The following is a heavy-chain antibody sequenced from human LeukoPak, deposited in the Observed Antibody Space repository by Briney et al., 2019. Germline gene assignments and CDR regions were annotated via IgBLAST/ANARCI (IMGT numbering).Heavy chain of an antibody. J-gene: IGHJ6*03. V-gene: IGHV4-39*07. CDR2: IYYSGST. CDR1: GGSISSSSYY. Sequence: SETLSLTCTVSGGSISSSSYYWGWIRQPPGKGLEWIGSIYYSGSTYYNPSLKSRVTISVDTSKNQFSLKLSSVTAADTAVYYCARWVRDIVVVPAVPYYYYMDVWGKGTTVTVSS. D-gene: IGHD2-2*01. CDR3: ARWVRDIVVVPAVPYYYYMDV.